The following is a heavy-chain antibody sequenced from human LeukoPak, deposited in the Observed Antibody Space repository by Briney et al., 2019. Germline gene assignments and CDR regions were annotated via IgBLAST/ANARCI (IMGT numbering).Heavy chain of an antibody. V-gene: IGHV1-2*02. J-gene: IGHJ3*02. CDR2: INPNSGGT. Sequence: ASVKVSCKASGYTFTGYYSHWVRQAPGQGLEWMGWINPNSGGTNYAQKFQGRVTMTRDTSISTAYMELSRLRSDDTAVYYCARERDEEALGAFDIWGQGTMVTVSS. D-gene: IGHD7-27*01. CDR1: GYTFTGYY. CDR3: ARERDEEALGAFDI.